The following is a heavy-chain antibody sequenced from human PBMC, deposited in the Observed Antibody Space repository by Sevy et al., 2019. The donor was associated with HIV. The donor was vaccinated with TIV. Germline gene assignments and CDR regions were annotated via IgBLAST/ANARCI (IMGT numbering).Heavy chain of an antibody. CDR1: GFTFSNAW. V-gene: IGHV3-15*01. CDR2: IKSKTDGGTT. J-gene: IGHJ6*02. CDR3: TTAAAHGGWFSYYYYGMDV. D-gene: IGHD6-19*01. Sequence: GGSLRLSCAASGFTFSNAWMSWVRQAPGKGLEWVGRIKSKTDGGTTDYAAPVKGRFTISRDDSKNTLYLQMKSLKTEDTAMYYCTTAAAHGGWFSYYYYGMDVWGQGTTVTVSS.